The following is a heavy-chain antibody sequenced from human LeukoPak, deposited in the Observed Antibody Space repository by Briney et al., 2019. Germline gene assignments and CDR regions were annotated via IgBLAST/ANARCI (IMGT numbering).Heavy chain of an antibody. J-gene: IGHJ3*02. Sequence: GGSLRLSCAASGFTLSGYAMTWVRQAPGKGLEWVSAFGGDGRSTYYADSVKGGFTISRDNSKNTLYLQMSSLRAEDTAIYYCAKDWRDYGDFHAFDIWGQGTMVTVSS. CDR2: FGGDGRST. CDR1: GFTLSGYA. CDR3: AKDWRDYGDFHAFDI. D-gene: IGHD4-17*01. V-gene: IGHV3-23*01.